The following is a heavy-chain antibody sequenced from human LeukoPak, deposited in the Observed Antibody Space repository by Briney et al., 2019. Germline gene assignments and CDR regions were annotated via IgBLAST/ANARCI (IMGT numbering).Heavy chain of an antibody. CDR3: ARGGILWNQNWFDP. J-gene: IGHJ5*02. Sequence: PSETLSLTCAVYGGSFSGYYWSWICQPPGKGLEWIGEINHSGSTNYNPSLKSRVTISVDTSKNQFSLKLSSVTAADTAVYYCARGGILWNQNWFDPWGQGTLVTVSS. CDR1: GGSFSGYY. V-gene: IGHV4-34*01. CDR2: INHSGST. D-gene: IGHD2-15*01.